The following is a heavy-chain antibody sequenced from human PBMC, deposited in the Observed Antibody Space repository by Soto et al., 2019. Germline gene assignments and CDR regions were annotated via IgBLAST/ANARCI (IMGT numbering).Heavy chain of an antibody. D-gene: IGHD6-19*01. CDR1: GNTFNNSY. V-gene: IGHV1-46*02. Sequence: ASVKVSCKASGNTFNNSYMHWARQAPGQGLEWMGIINRSSGTTTYAQKFQGRITMTRDTSTSTVYMELSGLTSDDTAIYYCTTLAVPNYWGQGTLVTVSS. J-gene: IGHJ4*02. CDR3: TTLAVPNY. CDR2: INRSSGTT.